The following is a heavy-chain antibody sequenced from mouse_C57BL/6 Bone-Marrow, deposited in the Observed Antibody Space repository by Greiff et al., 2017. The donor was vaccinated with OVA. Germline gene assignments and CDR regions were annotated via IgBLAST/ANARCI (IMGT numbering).Heavy chain of an antibody. CDR2: IWSGGST. CDR3: SRNPCFTTVGVGYYAMDY. CDR1: GFSLTSSG. V-gene: IGHV2-2*01. J-gene: IGHJ4*01. D-gene: IGHD1-1*01. Sequence: QVQLQQSGPGLVQPSQSLSITCTVSGFSLTSSGVHWVRQSPGKGLEWLGVIWSGGSTDYNAAFISRLSISKDNSKSQVFFKMNSLQADDTAIYYCSRNPCFTTVGVGYYAMDYWGQGTSVTVSS.